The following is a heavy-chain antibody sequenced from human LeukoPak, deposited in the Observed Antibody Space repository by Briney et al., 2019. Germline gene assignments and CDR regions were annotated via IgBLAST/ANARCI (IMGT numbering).Heavy chain of an antibody. CDR3: ARVGIAVAGLDY. V-gene: IGHV3-33*08. J-gene: IGHJ4*02. Sequence: PGRSLRLSCAASGFTFSSYGMRWVRQAPGKGLEWVAVIWYDGSNKYYADSVKGRFTISRDNSKNTLYLQMNSLRAEDTAVYYCARVGIAVAGLDYWGQGTLVTVSS. D-gene: IGHD6-19*01. CDR2: IWYDGSNK. CDR1: GFTFSSYG.